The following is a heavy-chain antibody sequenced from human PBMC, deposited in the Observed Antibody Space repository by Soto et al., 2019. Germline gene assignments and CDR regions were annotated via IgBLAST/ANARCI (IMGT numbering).Heavy chain of an antibody. CDR1: GGTFSSYA. V-gene: IGHV1-3*01. J-gene: IGHJ6*02. Sequence: ASVKVSCKASGGTFSSYAIHWVRQAPAQGLEWLGWINSGNGNIKYSQTFQGRVTITRDTSANTAYMELSSLRSEDTAVYYCARVGQWGGMDVWGQGTTVTVSS. D-gene: IGHD1-26*01. CDR3: ARVGQWGGMDV. CDR2: INSGNGNI.